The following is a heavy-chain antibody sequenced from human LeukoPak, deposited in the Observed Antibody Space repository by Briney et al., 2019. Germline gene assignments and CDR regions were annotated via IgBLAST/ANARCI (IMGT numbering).Heavy chain of an antibody. CDR2: ISGSGGST. J-gene: IGHJ4*02. V-gene: IGHV3-23*01. CDR1: GFTFSSCA. D-gene: IGHD4-17*01. CDR3: AKDLRTTSGLGFFDY. Sequence: PGGSLRLSCAASGFTFSSCALNWVRQAPGKGLEWVSVISGSGGSTDYADSVKGRFTISRDNSKNTLYLQMNSLRAEDTAVYFCAKDLRTTSGLGFFDYWGQGTLVTVPS.